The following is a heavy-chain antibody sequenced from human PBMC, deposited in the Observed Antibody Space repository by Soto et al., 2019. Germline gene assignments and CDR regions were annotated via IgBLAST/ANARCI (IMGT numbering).Heavy chain of an antibody. J-gene: IGHJ6*02. Sequence: KPSETLSLTCTVSGGSVSSGSYYWSWIRQPPGKGLEWIGYIYYSGSTNYNPSLKSRVTISVDTSKNQFSLKLSSVTAADTAVYYCASAEAPGYYGMDVWGQGTTVTVSS. CDR2: IYYSGST. CDR3: ASAEAPGYYGMDV. V-gene: IGHV4-61*01. CDR1: GGSVSSGSYY.